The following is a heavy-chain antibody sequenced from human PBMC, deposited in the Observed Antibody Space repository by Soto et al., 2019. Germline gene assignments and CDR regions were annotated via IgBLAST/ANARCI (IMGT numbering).Heavy chain of an antibody. CDR1: GGSISNYY. CDR2: IYYSGIT. Sequence: SETLSLTCTVSGGSISNYYCSWIRQTPGKGLEWIGSIYYSGITYYNPSLNSRVTVSVYSSKNQFSLKVTSVTAADTAVYYCARLHGYCISSSCHGHYAMDVWGQGTTVTVSS. D-gene: IGHD2-2*01. V-gene: IGHV4-59*05. CDR3: ARLHGYCISSSCHGHYAMDV. J-gene: IGHJ6*02.